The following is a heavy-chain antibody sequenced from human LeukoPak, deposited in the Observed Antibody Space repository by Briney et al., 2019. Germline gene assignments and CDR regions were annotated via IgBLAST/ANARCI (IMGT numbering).Heavy chain of an antibody. V-gene: IGHV3-30*02. CDR2: IAHEGSYE. CDR3: ANKDYYDSGTYSFDY. CDR1: GFSFSRHG. J-gene: IGHJ4*02. D-gene: IGHD3-10*01. Sequence: PGGSLRLSCAASGFSFSRHGMYWVRRAPGKGLEWVAYIAHEGSYEQYADSVKGRFTISRDNPKNTLYLQMDSLRAEDTAMYFCANKDYYDSGTYSFDYWGQGTLVTVSS.